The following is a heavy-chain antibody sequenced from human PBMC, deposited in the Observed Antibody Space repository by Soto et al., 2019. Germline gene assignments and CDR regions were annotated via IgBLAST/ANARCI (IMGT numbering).Heavy chain of an antibody. CDR3: AKDWTSIVVVVAATRGGY. D-gene: IGHD2-15*01. Sequence: GVSLRLACAASGSPFCSSAMSGVRQAPGKGLEWVSAISGSGGSTYYADSVKGRFTISRDNSKNTLYLQMNSLRAEDTAVYFCAKDWTSIVVVVAATRGGYWGQGTLVTVSS. CDR1: GSPFCSSA. V-gene: IGHV3-23*01. CDR2: ISGSGGST. J-gene: IGHJ4*02.